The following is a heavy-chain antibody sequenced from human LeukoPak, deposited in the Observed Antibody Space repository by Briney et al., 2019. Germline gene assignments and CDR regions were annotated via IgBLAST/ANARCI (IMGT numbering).Heavy chain of an antibody. CDR1: GFTFSDYY. Sequence: GGSLRLSCAASGFTFSDYYMSWIRQAPGKGREWVSYISSSSSYTNYADSVKGRFTISRDNAKNSLYLQMNSLRAEDTAVYYCARLTMVRGVTNWYFDLWGRGTLVTVSS. CDR2: ISSSSSYT. D-gene: IGHD3-10*01. V-gene: IGHV3-11*06. J-gene: IGHJ2*01. CDR3: ARLTMVRGVTNWYFDL.